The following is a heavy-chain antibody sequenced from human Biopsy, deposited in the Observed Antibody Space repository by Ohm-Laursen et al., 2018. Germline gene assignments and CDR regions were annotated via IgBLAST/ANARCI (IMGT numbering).Heavy chain of an antibody. CDR3: AKDGGQWLGGAFDI. D-gene: IGHD6-19*01. Sequence: SLRLSCAATGFGFYAMHWVRQPPGKGLEWLAVTTFDGSNKFYAESVRGRFTISRDRSRDTLYLQMNRLTNEDSALYYCAKDGGQWLGGAFDIWGHGTMVIVAS. J-gene: IGHJ3*02. CDR2: TTFDGSNK. V-gene: IGHV3-30*18. CDR1: GFGFYA.